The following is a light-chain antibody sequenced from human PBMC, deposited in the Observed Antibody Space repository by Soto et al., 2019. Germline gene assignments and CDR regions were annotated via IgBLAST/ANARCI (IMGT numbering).Light chain of an antibody. Sequence: QSVLTQPRSVSGSPGQSVTISCTGTSSDVGGYNFVSWYQQHPGKAPKFMIYDVSKRPSGVPDRFSGSKSGNTASLTISGLQAEDEADYYCCSYAGSSTPHVVFGGGTKVTVL. CDR3: CSYAGSSTPHVV. CDR2: DVS. J-gene: IGLJ2*01. V-gene: IGLV2-11*01. CDR1: SSDVGGYNF.